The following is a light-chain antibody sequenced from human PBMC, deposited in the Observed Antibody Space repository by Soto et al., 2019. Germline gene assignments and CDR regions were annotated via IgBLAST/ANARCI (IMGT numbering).Light chain of an antibody. V-gene: IGLV2-14*01. CDR1: SSDVGGYNY. J-gene: IGLJ2*01. Sequence: QSALTQPASVSGSPGQSITISCTGTSSDVGGYNYVSWYQQHPGKAPKLMIYEVSNRPSGLSNRFSGSKSGNMASLTISGLQAEDEADYYCSSFTSSSTLVFGGGTKLTVL. CDR3: SSFTSSSTLV. CDR2: EVS.